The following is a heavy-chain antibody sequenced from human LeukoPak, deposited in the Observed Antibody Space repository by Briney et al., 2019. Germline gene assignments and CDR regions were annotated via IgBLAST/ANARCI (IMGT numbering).Heavy chain of an antibody. CDR3: ARNRYGDYVLDY. D-gene: IGHD4-17*01. CDR1: GGSISSGGYY. CDR2: IYYSGST. V-gene: IGHV4-31*03. J-gene: IGHJ4*02. Sequence: SQTLSLTCTVSGGSISSGGYYWSWIRQHPGKGLEWIGYIYYSGSTYYNPSLKSRVTISIDTSKNQFSLKLSSVTAADTAVYYCARNRYGDYVLDYWGQGTLVTVSS.